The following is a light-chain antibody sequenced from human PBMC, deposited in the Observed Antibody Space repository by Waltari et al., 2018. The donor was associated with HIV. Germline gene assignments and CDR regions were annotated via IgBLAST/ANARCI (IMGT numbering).Light chain of an antibody. V-gene: IGKV1-39*01. Sequence: DIQMTQSPSSLSASVGDRVTITCRASQSIRRHLNWYQQKPGKAPKLLIYAASSLQSGVPSRFSGSGSGTDFTLTISRLQPEDFATHYCQQSYSAPWTFGQGTRVEIK. CDR2: AAS. J-gene: IGKJ1*01. CDR1: QSIRRH. CDR3: QQSYSAPWT.